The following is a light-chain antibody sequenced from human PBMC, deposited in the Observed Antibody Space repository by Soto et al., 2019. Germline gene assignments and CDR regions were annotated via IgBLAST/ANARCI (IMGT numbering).Light chain of an antibody. CDR3: SSYISSSSPYV. CDR2: EVS. CDR1: SSDVGVYDY. V-gene: IGLV2-14*01. Sequence: QSALTQPASVSGSLGQSITISCTGTSSDVGVYDYVSWYQQHPGKAPKLMIYEVSNRPSGVSDRFSGSKSGNTASLTISGLQAEDEADYCCSSYISSSSPYVFGTGTKLTVL. J-gene: IGLJ1*01.